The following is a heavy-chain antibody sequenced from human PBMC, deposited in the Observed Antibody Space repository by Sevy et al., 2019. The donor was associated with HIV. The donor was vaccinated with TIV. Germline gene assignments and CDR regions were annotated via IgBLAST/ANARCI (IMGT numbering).Heavy chain of an antibody. CDR1: GFNFGDYA. CDR2: IRSKTYCGTT. V-gene: IGHV3-49*03. Sequence: GGSLRLSCTASGFNFGDYAMSWCRQAPGKGLEWIGFIRSKTYCGTTEDAASVKGRFTISRDDSNSIASLQMNSLKTEDTAVYYCARVRGTISPYYYFGMDVWGQGTTVTVSS. CDR3: ARVRGTISPYYYFGMDV. J-gene: IGHJ6*02. D-gene: IGHD3-16*01.